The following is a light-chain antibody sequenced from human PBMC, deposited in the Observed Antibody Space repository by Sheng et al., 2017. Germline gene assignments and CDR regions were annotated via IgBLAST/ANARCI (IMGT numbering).Light chain of an antibody. J-gene: IGKJ4*01. V-gene: IGKV1-13*02. Sequence: ILMTQSPSSLSASVGERVTIACRASQDISNSLAWYQQKPGKVPKLLIYKASSLESGVPSRFSGSGSGTEFTLTISSLQPEDFATYYCQHYVTFPRIFGGGTKVEIK. CDR2: KAS. CDR3: QHYVTFPRI. CDR1: QDISNS.